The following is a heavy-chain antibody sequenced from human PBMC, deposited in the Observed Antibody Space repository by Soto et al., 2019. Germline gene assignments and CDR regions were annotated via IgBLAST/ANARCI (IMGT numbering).Heavy chain of an antibody. CDR1: GYTFTSYG. V-gene: IGHV1-18*01. Sequence: ASVKVSCKASGYTFTSYGISWVRQAPGQVLEWMGLISAYNGNTNYAQKLQGRVTMTTDTSTSTAYMELRSPRSDDTAVYYCARQGDLIYYYDSSGYHDAFDIWG. CDR2: ISAYNGNT. D-gene: IGHD3-22*01. J-gene: IGHJ3*02. CDR3: ARQGDLIYYYDSSGYHDAFDI.